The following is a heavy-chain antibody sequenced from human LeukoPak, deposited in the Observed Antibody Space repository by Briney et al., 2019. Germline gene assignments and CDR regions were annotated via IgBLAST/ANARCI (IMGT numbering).Heavy chain of an antibody. CDR1: GYTFTSYG. CDR2: ISAYNGNT. Sequence: ASVKVSCKASGYTFTSYGISWVRQAPGQGLEWMGWISAYNGNTNYAQKLQGRVTMTTDTPTSTAYMELRSLRSDDTAVYYCARAGHDILTGYYPDYWGQGTLVTVSS. J-gene: IGHJ4*02. V-gene: IGHV1-18*01. D-gene: IGHD3-9*01. CDR3: ARAGHDILTGYYPDY.